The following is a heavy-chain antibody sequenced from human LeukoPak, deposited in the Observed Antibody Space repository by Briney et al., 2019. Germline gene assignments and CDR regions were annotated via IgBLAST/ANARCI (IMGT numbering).Heavy chain of an antibody. CDR1: GFTFSNYG. J-gene: IGHJ4*02. CDR3: AKDGAPLRTYYGSGSYFEY. CDR2: ISYDGTNK. D-gene: IGHD3-10*01. Sequence: PGKSLRLSCAASGFTFSNYGMHWVRQAPGKGLEWVAVISYDGTNKYYADSVKGRFTISRDNSKNTFYLQMNTLRAEDTAVYYCAKDGAPLRTYYGSGSYFEYWGQGTLVTVPS. V-gene: IGHV3-30*18.